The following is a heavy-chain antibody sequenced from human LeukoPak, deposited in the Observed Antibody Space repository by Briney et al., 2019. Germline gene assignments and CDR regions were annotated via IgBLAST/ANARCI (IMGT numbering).Heavy chain of an antibody. CDR3: ARDRVYYDFWSGYLTPAGFDC. V-gene: IGHV3-7*01. J-gene: IGHJ4*02. D-gene: IGHD3-3*01. CDR2: IKQDGSEK. Sequence: GGSLRLSCAASGFTFSSYWMSWVRQAPGKGLEWVANIKQDGSEKYYVDSVKGRFTISRDNAKNSLYLQMNSLRAEDTAVYYCARDRVYYDFWSGYLTPAGFDCWGQGTLVTVSS. CDR1: GFTFSSYW.